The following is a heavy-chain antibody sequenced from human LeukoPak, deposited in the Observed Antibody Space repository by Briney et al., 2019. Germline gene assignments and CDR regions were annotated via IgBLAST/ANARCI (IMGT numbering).Heavy chain of an antibody. J-gene: IGHJ4*02. CDR2: ISGSGGST. V-gene: IGHV3-23*01. CDR3: AEVVGATTRGYFDY. Sequence: GGSLRLSCAASGFTFSSYAMSWVRHAPGKRLEWVSLISGSGGSTYYADSVKGRFTISRDNSKNTLYLQMNSLRAEDTAVYYCAEVVGATTRGYFDYWGQGTLVTVSS. CDR1: GFTFSSYA. D-gene: IGHD1-26*01.